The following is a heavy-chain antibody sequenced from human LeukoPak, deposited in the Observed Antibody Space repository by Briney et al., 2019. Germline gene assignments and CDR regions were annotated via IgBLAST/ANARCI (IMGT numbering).Heavy chain of an antibody. CDR1: GYTFTSYG. D-gene: IGHD5-18*01. CDR2: ISAYNGNT. Sequence: ASVKVSCKASGYTFTSYGISWVRQAPGQGLEWMGWISAYNGNTNYAQKLQGRVTITADTSTSTAYMELRSLRSDDTAVYYCARVGYSYGALDYWGQGTLVTVSS. CDR3: ARVGYSYGALDY. V-gene: IGHV1-18*01. J-gene: IGHJ4*02.